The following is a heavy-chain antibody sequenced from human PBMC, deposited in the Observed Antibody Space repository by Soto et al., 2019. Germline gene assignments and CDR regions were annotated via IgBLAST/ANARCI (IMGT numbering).Heavy chain of an antibody. D-gene: IGHD3-10*01. CDR2: IYYSGST. Sequence: SETLSLTCTVSGGSISSGDYYWSWIRQPPGKGLEWIGYIYYSGSTYYNPSLKSRVTISLDTSKNQFSLKLNSMTAADTAVYYCARHNYGSGSTYFDYWGQGTLVTVSS. V-gene: IGHV4-30-4*01. CDR3: ARHNYGSGSTYFDY. CDR1: GGSISSGDYY. J-gene: IGHJ4*02.